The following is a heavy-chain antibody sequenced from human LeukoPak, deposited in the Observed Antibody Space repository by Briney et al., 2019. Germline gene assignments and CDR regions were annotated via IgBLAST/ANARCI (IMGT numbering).Heavy chain of an antibody. CDR1: GGTFSSYG. J-gene: IGHJ6*03. V-gene: IGHV1-69*06. CDR2: IIPTFGAT. CDR3: ATGPYVWESWHFNFYYMDV. Sequence: SVKVSCKASGGTFSSYGFSWVRQAPGQGPEWMGGIIPTFGATNYAQKFQGRVTISADKSTRTAYMELNSLRSEDTAIYYCATGPYVWESWHFNFYYMDVWGKGTTVTVSS. D-gene: IGHD3-16*01.